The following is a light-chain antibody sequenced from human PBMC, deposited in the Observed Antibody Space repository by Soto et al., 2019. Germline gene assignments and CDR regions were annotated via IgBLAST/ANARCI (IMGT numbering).Light chain of an antibody. J-gene: IGLJ2*01. Sequence: QSVLTQPPSASATPGQRVSISCSGGSSNIGGFPVNWYQHLPGMAPKLLIYQNTQRPSGVPDRFSGSKSGTSASLAISGLQPEDEGDYYCAAWDDSLSGVIFGGGTQLTVL. CDR1: SSNIGGFP. CDR3: AAWDDSLSGVI. CDR2: QNT. V-gene: IGLV1-44*01.